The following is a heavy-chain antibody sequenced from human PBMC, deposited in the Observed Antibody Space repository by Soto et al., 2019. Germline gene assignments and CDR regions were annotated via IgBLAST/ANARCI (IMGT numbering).Heavy chain of an antibody. CDR1: GFTFRDHF. V-gene: IGHV3-72*01. D-gene: IGHD3-9*01. CDR2: AKTTVQNFAT. J-gene: IGHJ2*01. CDR3: ANTEGSFDSVRYRYFDF. Sequence: EVQLVESGGGLVQPGGSLRLSCVASGFTFRDHFMDWVRHAPGKWLEWISRAKTTVQNFATQYAESVRGRFPVWRDDARDSFYLQRNTPMTDHTAVYYCANTEGSFDSVRYRYFDFWGRGS.